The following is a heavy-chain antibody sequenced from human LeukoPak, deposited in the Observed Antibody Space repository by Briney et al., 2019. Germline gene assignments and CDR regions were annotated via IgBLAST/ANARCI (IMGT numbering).Heavy chain of an antibody. J-gene: IGHJ4*02. V-gene: IGHV3-7*01. CDR1: GFPFSSYW. D-gene: IGHD3-10*01. Sequence: PGGSLRLSCVASGFPFSSYWMTWVRQAPGKGLEWVANIKQDGSKKSYVDSVKGRFTISRDNAKNSLSLQMNNLRVEDTAVYYCARAGSHWHYVYWGQGTVVTVSS. CDR2: IKQDGSKK. CDR3: ARAGSHWHYVY.